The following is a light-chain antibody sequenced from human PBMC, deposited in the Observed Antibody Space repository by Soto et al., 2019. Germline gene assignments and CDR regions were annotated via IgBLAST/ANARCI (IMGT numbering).Light chain of an antibody. CDR2: GAS. Sequence: KGRTRSPATLSVSPGERATLSCRASQSVSSNLAWYQQKPGQAPRLPIYGASTRATGIPARFSGSGSGTEFTLTISSLQSEDFAVYYCQQYNNWPTWTFGQGTKWIS. J-gene: IGKJ1*01. CDR1: QSVSSN. V-gene: IGKV3-15*01. CDR3: QQYNNWPTWT.